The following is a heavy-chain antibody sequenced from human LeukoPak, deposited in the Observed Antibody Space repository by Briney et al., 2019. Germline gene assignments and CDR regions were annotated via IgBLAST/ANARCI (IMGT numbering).Heavy chain of an antibody. CDR2: ISGSGGRT. CDR3: AKGSGSYHDAFDI. J-gene: IGHJ3*02. D-gene: IGHD1-26*01. V-gene: IGHV3-23*01. CDR1: GFIFSSSA. Sequence: GGSLRLSCAASGFIFSSSAMSWVRQAPGKGLEWVSGISGSGGRTNYADSVKGRFTISRDNSKKTLYLQMHSLRAGDTALYYCAKGSGSYHDAFDIWGQGTVVTVSS.